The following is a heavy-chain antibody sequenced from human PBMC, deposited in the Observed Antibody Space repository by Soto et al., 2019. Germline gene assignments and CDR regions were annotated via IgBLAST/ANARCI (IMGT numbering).Heavy chain of an antibody. CDR3: ATAYSMYYHYGIDA. V-gene: IGHV1-18*01. J-gene: IGHJ6*01. CDR2: ISAYNGNT. Sequence: GASVKVSCKESGYTFTSYGISWLRQAPGQGLEWMGWISAYNGNTNYAQKLQGRVTMNTDTSTSTAFMELRSPRSDDTSVYYCATAYSMYYHYGIDACAHAATVTV. D-gene: IGHD4-4*01. CDR1: GYTFTSYG.